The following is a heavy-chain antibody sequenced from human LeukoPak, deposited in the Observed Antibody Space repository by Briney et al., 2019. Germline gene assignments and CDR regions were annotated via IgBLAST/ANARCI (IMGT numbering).Heavy chain of an antibody. CDR1: GYTFTGYY. V-gene: IGHV1-2*06. Sequence: ASVKVSCKASGYTFTGYYMHWVRQAPGQGLEWMGRINPNSGGTNYAQKFQGRVTMTRDTSISTAYMELSRLRSDDTAVYYCARALGYCSSTSCYAAWFDPWGQGTLVTVSS. J-gene: IGHJ5*02. D-gene: IGHD2-2*01. CDR3: ARALGYCSSTSCYAAWFDP. CDR2: INPNSGGT.